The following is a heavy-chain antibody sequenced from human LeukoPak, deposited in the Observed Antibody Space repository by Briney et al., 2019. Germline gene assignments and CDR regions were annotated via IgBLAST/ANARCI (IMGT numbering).Heavy chain of an antibody. D-gene: IGHD3-22*01. CDR1: GFTFSSYW. Sequence: QPGGSLRLSCTASGFTFSSYWMSWVRQAPGKGLEWVATIRQDGSEKYYVDSVKGRFTIFRDNAKNSLYLQMSSLRADDTAVYYCARDSPTSMIVNGFFASWGLGTRSPSPQ. CDR2: IRQDGSEK. J-gene: IGHJ4*02. CDR3: ARDSPTSMIVNGFFAS. V-gene: IGHV3-7*01.